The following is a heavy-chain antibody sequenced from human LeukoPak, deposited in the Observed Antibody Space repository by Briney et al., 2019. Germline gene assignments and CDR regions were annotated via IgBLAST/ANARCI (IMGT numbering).Heavy chain of an antibody. J-gene: IGHJ5*02. D-gene: IGHD6-13*01. CDR3: ARGSSTWYGFGKWFDP. CDR1: GDSINSDNW. CDR2: IYRSGNT. Sequence: PSGTLSLTCDVSGDSINSDNWWSWVRQPPGKGLEWIGEIYRSGNTNYSPSLESRVTISVDMSRNQFSLKLNSVTAADTAVYYCARGSSTWYGFGKWFDPWGQGTLVTVSS. V-gene: IGHV4-4*02.